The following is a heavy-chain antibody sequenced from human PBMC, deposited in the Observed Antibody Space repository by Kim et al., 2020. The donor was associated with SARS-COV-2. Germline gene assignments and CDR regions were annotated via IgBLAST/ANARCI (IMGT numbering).Heavy chain of an antibody. CDR1: GFTFSSYA. CDR3: AKDDSSSRFEWGGY. CDR2: ISGSGGST. V-gene: IGHV3-23*01. D-gene: IGHD6-6*01. Sequence: GGSLRLSCAASGFTFSSYAMSWVRQAPGKGLEWVSAISGSGGSTYYADSVKGRFTISRDNSKNTLYLQMNSLRAEDTAVYYCAKDDSSSRFEWGGYWGQGTLVTVSS. J-gene: IGHJ4*02.